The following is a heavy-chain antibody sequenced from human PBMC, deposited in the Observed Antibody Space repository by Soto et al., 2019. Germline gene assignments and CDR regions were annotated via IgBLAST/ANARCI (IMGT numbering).Heavy chain of an antibody. V-gene: IGHV3-30-3*01. CDR1: GFTFSSYA. Sequence: ESGGGVVQPGRSLRLSCAASGFTFSSYAMHWVRQAPGKGLEWVAVISYDGSNKYYADSVKGRFTISRDNSKNTLYLQMNSLRAEDTAVYYCARDRLRAEGFAAFDIWGQGTMVTVSS. CDR2: ISYDGSNK. D-gene: IGHD3-10*01. J-gene: IGHJ3*02. CDR3: ARDRLRAEGFAAFDI.